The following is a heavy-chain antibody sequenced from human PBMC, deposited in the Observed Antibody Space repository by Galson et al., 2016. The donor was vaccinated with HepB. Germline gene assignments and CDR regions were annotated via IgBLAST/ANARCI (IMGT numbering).Heavy chain of an antibody. Sequence: GSLRLSCAASGFTFSGYTINWVRQAPGKGLEWVSHISSDGTSTQYADSVKGRFTISRDNAKNSLYLQMNSLRAEDTAVYYCARDRLASGNHLDDWGQGTLVTVSS. V-gene: IGHV3-48*01. CDR3: ARDRLASGNHLDD. CDR2: ISSDGTST. J-gene: IGHJ4*02. CDR1: GFTFSGYT. D-gene: IGHD4-23*01.